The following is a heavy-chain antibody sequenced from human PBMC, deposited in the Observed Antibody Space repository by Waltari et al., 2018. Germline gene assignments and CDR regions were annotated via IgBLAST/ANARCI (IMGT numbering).Heavy chain of an antibody. V-gene: IGHV4-39*01. J-gene: IGHJ3*01. D-gene: IGHD5-12*01. Sequence: QLQLQESGPGLVKPSETLSLTCSVSGGSITTNRHYWGWIRQPPGQGLEWIATISYNGATYTSPSLESRLTMSRDTSKNQLSLTLGSVTAADTSVYFCATYIGASIGTAAFDVRGQGTMVTVSS. CDR3: ATYIGASIGTAAFDV. CDR1: GGSITTNRHY. CDR2: ISYNGAT.